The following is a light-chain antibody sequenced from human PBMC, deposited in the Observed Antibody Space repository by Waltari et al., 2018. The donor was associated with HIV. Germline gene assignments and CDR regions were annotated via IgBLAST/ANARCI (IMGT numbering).Light chain of an antibody. Sequence: DIVMTQSPDSLTVSLGERATIKCKSSRSVLYSSDNKNYLVWYQQKSGQSPKVVISWASTRESGVPDRFSGSGSGTDFTLTISSLQAEDVALYYCQQYFKTPYTFGQGTKVEI. V-gene: IGKV4-1*01. CDR2: WAS. CDR3: QQYFKTPYT. CDR1: RSVLYSSDNKNY. J-gene: IGKJ2*01.